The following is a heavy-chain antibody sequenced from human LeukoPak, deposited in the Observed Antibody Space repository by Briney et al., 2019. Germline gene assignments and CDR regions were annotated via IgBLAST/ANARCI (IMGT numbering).Heavy chain of an antibody. D-gene: IGHD3-9*01. J-gene: IGHJ4*02. CDR2: ISWNSGSI. CDR1: GFTFDDYA. V-gene: IGHV3-9*01. Sequence: PGRSLRLSCAASGFTFDDYAMHWVRQAPGKGLEWVSGISWNSGSIGYADSVKGRFTISRDNAKNSLYLQMNSLRAEDTALYYCAKVYDILTGPFDYWGQGTLATVSS. CDR3: AKVYDILTGPFDY.